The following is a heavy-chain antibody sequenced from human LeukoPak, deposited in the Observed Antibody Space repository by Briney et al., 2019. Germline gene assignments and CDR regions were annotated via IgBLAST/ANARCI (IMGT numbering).Heavy chain of an antibody. CDR2: ISAYNGNT. J-gene: IGHJ6*02. CDR1: GYTFISYG. CDR3: ARVWGSGWPLYYYYYGMDV. D-gene: IGHD6-19*01. V-gene: IGHV1-18*01. Sequence: ASVKVSCKASGYTFISYGISWVRQAPGQGLEWMGWISAYNGNTNYAQKLQGRVTMTTDTSTSTAYMELRSLRSDDTAVYYCARVWGSGWPLYYYYYGMDVRGQGTTVTVSS.